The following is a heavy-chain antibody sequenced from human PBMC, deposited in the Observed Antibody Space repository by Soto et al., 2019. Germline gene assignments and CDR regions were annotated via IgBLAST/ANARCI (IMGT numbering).Heavy chain of an antibody. D-gene: IGHD3-22*01. CDR2: INHSGST. CDR1: GGSFSGYY. Sequence: QVQLQQWGAGLLKPSETLSLTCAVYGGSFSGYYWSWIRQPPGKGLEWIGEINHSGSTNYNPSLKSRVTISVDTSKNQFSLKLSSVTAADTAVYYCARGHRGPYYYDSSGSHCIDYWGQGTLVTVSS. CDR3: ARGHRGPYYYDSSGSHCIDY. J-gene: IGHJ4*02. V-gene: IGHV4-34*01.